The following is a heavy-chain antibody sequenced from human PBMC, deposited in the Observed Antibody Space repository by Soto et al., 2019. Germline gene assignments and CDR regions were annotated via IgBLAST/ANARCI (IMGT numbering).Heavy chain of an antibody. J-gene: IGHJ4*02. CDR2: ISAYNGNT. CDR3: ARLLSGYKKLDY. Sequence: ASLKVSCKASGYTFNSYGISWVRQAPGQGLEWMGWISAYNGNTNYAQKLQGRVTMTTDTSTSTAYMELRSLRSDDTAMYYCARLLSGYKKLDYWGQGTLVTVSS. CDR1: GYTFNSYG. V-gene: IGHV1-18*01. D-gene: IGHD5-12*01.